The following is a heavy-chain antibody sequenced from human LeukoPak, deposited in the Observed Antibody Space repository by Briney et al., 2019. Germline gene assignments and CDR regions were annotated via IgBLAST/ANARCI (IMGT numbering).Heavy chain of an antibody. CDR2: LIGSSGST. CDR1: GFASTNYA. V-gene: IGHV3-23*01. D-gene: IGHD5-12*01. CDR3: AKGAYDYIEIGYFDS. Sequence: GGSLRLSCAASGFASTNYAMNWVRQAPGKGLEWVSVLIGSSGSTDYADSVKGRFTISRDTSKNTLFLQMNSLRAEDTAIYYCAKGAYDYIEIGYFDSWGQGTLVNVSS. J-gene: IGHJ4*02.